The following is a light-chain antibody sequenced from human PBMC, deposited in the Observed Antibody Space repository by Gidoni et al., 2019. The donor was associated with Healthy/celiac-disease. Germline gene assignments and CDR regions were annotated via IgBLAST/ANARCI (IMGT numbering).Light chain of an antibody. J-gene: IGKJ3*01. CDR3: QQYNSYLVT. V-gene: IGKV1-5*01. CDR1: QSISSW. CDR2: DAS. Sequence: DIQMTQSPSTLSASVGDRVTITCRASQSISSWLAWYQQKPGKAPKLLIYDASSLESGVPSRFSGSGSGTEFTLTISSLQPDDFATYYCQQYNSYLVTFGPGTKMDIK.